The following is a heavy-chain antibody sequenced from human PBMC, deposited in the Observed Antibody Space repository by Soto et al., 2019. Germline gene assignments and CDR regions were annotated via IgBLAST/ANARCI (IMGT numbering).Heavy chain of an antibody. Sequence: QVQLVESGGGVVQPGRSLRLSCAASGFTFSSYAMHWVRQAPGKGLEWVAVISYDGSNKYYADSVKGRFTISRDNSKNTLYLQMNSLRAEDTAVYYCASSGDSSGYYGQDVWGQGTTVTVSS. J-gene: IGHJ6*02. D-gene: IGHD3-22*01. CDR3: ASSGDSSGYYGQDV. CDR1: GFTFSSYA. V-gene: IGHV3-30-3*01. CDR2: ISYDGSNK.